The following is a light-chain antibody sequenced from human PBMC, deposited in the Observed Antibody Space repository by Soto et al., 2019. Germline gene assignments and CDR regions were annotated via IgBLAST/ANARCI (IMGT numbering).Light chain of an antibody. CDR1: QAIRDD. Sequence: IQMTQSPSSLSASVGDRVTITCRASQAIRDDLAWYQQKPGKAPNLLIYAASTLQSGVPSRFSASGSGTDFTLTISSLQPEDFATYYCLQDYNYPRTCGQGTKVEI. CDR2: AAS. J-gene: IGKJ1*01. CDR3: LQDYNYPRT. V-gene: IGKV1-6*01.